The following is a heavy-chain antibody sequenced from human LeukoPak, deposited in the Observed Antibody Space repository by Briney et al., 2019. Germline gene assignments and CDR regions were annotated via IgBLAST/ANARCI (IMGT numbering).Heavy chain of an antibody. V-gene: IGHV1-69*13. J-gene: IGHJ4*02. CDR2: IIPIFGTA. Sequence: ASVKVSCKASGGTFSSYAISWVRQAPGQGLEWMGGIIPIFGTANYAQKFQGRVTITADESTSTAYMELSSLRSEDTAVYYCARSPNYYGSGSYYPCFDYWGQGTLVTVSS. D-gene: IGHD3-10*01. CDR1: GGTFSSYA. CDR3: ARSPNYYGSGSYYPCFDY.